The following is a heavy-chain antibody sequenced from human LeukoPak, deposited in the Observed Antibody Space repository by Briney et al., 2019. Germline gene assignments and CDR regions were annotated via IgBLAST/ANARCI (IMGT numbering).Heavy chain of an antibody. CDR3: AKENLLPAGGTLGS. J-gene: IGHJ5*02. Sequence: GGSLRLSCAASGFTFSSYGMHWVRQAPGKGLEWVAVIWYDGSNKYYADSVKGRFTISRDNSKNTLYLQMNSLRAEDTAIYYCAKENLLPAGGTLGSWGQGTLVTVSS. CDR2: IWYDGSNK. V-gene: IGHV3-33*06. D-gene: IGHD6-13*01. CDR1: GFTFSSYG.